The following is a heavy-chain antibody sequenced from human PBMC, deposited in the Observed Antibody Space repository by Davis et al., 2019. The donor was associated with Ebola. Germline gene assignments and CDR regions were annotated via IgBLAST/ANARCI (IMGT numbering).Heavy chain of an antibody. J-gene: IGHJ6*04. Sequence: PGGSLRLSCAASGFTFTSHAMSWVRQAPGKGLEWVSAIGGSGGSTFYADSVKGRFTISRDNSKNTLYLQMNSLRAEDTAVYYCAKGSVTIFGVAPDYYGMDVWGKGTTVTVSS. CDR1: GFTFTSHA. V-gene: IGHV3-23*01. D-gene: IGHD3-3*01. CDR3: AKGSVTIFGVAPDYYGMDV. CDR2: IGGSGGST.